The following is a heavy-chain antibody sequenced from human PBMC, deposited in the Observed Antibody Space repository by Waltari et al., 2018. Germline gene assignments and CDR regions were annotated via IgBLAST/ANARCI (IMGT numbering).Heavy chain of an antibody. CDR3: AGGGSSSWLLDY. CDR2: ISDDGSNK. V-gene: IGHV3-30-3*01. Sequence: QVQLVESGGGVVQPGRSLRLSCAASGFTFSSYAMHWVRQAPGKGLEWVAVISDDGSNKYYADSVKGRFTISRDSSKNTLYLQMNSLRAEDTAVYYCAGGGSSSWLLDYWGQGTLVTVSS. J-gene: IGHJ4*02. D-gene: IGHD6-13*01. CDR1: GFTFSSYA.